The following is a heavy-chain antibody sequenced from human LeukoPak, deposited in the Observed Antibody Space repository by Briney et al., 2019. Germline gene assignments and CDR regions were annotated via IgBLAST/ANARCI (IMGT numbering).Heavy chain of an antibody. CDR3: ARWGGDGATYFDY. CDR1: GYSISSGYY. V-gene: IGHV4-61*01. Sequence: SETLSLTCAVSGYSISSGYYWSWIRQPPGKGLEWIGYIYYSGSTNYNPSLKSRVTISVDTSKNQFSLKLSSVTAADTAVYYCARWGGDGATYFDYWGQGTLVTVSS. D-gene: IGHD1-26*01. CDR2: IYYSGST. J-gene: IGHJ4*02.